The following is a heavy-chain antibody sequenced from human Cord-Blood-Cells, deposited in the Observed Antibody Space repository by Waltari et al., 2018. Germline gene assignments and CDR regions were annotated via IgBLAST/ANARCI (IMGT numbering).Heavy chain of an antibody. Sequence: EVQLVESGGGLVQPGGSLRLSCAAPGFTFSRYEMNWVRQAPGKGLEWVSYISSSGSTIYYADSVKGRFNISRDNAKNSLYLQMNSLRAEDTAVYYCARLGSYYYYYGMDVWGQGTTVTVSS. CDR2: ISSSGSTI. V-gene: IGHV3-48*03. CDR1: GFTFSRYE. D-gene: IGHD1-26*01. CDR3: ARLGSYYYYYGMDV. J-gene: IGHJ6*02.